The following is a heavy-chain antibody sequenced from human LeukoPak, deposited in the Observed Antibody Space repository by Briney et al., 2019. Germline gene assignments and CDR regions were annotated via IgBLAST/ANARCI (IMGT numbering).Heavy chain of an antibody. Sequence: GGSLRLSCAASGFTFSSYGMHWVRQAPGKGLEWVAVISYDRSNKYYADSVKGRFTISRDNSKNTLYLQMNSPRAEDTAVYYCAKLGMEWELLSAFDIWGQGTMVTVSS. J-gene: IGHJ3*02. CDR1: GFTFSSYG. CDR2: ISYDRSNK. V-gene: IGHV3-30*18. CDR3: AKLGMEWELLSAFDI. D-gene: IGHD1-26*01.